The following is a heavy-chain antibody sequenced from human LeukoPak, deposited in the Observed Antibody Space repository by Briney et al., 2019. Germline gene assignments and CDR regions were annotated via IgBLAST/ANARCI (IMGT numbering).Heavy chain of an antibody. D-gene: IGHD3-22*01. CDR2: ISSSSSTI. Sequence: GGSLRLPCAASGFTFSSYSIDWVRQAPGKGLEWLSYISSSSSTIYYADSVKGRFTISRVNAKNSVYLQMNSLRAEDTAVYYCARVWSSGYTKDYWGQGTLVTVSS. CDR3: ARVWSSGYTKDY. J-gene: IGHJ4*02. V-gene: IGHV3-48*04. CDR1: GFTFSSYS.